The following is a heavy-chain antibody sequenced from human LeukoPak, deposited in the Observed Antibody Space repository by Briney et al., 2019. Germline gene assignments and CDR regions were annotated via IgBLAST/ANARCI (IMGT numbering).Heavy chain of an antibody. Sequence: KASETLSLTCAVYGGSFSGYYWSWIRQPPGKGLEWIGEINHSGSTNYNPSLKSRVTISVDRSKNQFSLKLSSVTAADTAVYYCARGRRGLLWFGEPHYFDYWGQGTLVTVSS. J-gene: IGHJ4*02. V-gene: IGHV4-34*01. D-gene: IGHD3-10*01. CDR1: GGSFSGYY. CDR3: ARGRRGLLWFGEPHYFDY. CDR2: INHSGST.